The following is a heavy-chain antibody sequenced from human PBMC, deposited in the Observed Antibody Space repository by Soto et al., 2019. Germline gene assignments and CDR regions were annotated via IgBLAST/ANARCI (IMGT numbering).Heavy chain of an antibody. D-gene: IGHD2-21*01. J-gene: IGHJ6*01. Sequence: GGDRRVPWAGSGGRLSHHWISVGRQAPGKGLEWVANIKEDGSEQNYVDSLKGRFTISRDNAKNSLYLQMNSLRADDTAVYYCAHPVVRGLGTTVTVSS. CDR1: GGRLSHHW. CDR3: AHPVV. CDR2: IKEDGSEQ. V-gene: IGHV3-7*05.